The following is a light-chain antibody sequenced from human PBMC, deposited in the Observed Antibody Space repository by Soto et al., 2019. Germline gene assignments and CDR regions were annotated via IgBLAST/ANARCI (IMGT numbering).Light chain of an antibody. CDR2: DAS. Sequence: SHMTQSPSTLSASVGCRVTITCRASQSISSWLAWYQQKPGKAPKLLIYDASSLESGAPSRFSGSGSGTEFTLTISSLQPDDFATYYCQQYNSYSETFGQGTKVDIK. V-gene: IGKV1-5*01. CDR1: QSISSW. CDR3: QQYNSYSET. J-gene: IGKJ1*01.